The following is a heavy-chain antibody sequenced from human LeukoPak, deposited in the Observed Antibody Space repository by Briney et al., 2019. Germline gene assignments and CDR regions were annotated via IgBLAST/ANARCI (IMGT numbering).Heavy chain of an antibody. Sequence: GGSLRLSCTASGFTFSRYGMHWVRQAPGKGLEWVALASYDISKTYYADSVKGRFTISRDNSKNTLYLQMNSLRAEDTAVYYCAKALDNVVVIAATHFDSWGQGTLVTVSS. CDR1: GFTFSRYG. CDR3: AKALDNVVVIAATHFDS. J-gene: IGHJ4*02. D-gene: IGHD2-15*01. V-gene: IGHV3-30*18. CDR2: ASYDISKT.